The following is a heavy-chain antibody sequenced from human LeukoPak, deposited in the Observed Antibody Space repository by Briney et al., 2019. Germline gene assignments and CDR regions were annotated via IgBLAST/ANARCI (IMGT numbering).Heavy chain of an antibody. CDR1: GGSFSGYY. CDR3: ARGRANWDYDFDL. CDR2: ASHSGIT. J-gene: IGHJ4*02. Sequence: SETLSLTCAVSGGSFSGYYWSWIRQSPGKGLEWLGEASHSGITNYSPSLKSRISISVDTSKDQFSLKLASVTAADTAIYYCARGRANWDYDFDLWGQGTLVTVSS. V-gene: IGHV4-34*01. D-gene: IGHD1-7*01.